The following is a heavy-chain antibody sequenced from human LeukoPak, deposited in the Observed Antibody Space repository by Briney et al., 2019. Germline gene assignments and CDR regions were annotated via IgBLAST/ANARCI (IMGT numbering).Heavy chain of an antibody. D-gene: IGHD6-13*01. J-gene: IGHJ4*02. CDR2: ISGYNGNT. CDR1: GYTFNSYG. CDR3: ARDPGSSSWFYFDD. V-gene: IGHV1-18*04. Sequence: ASVKVSCKASGYTFNSYGISWVRQAPGQGLEWMGWISGYNGNTKYAQKFQGRVTMTTDTSTTTVYMELRSLRSDDTAVYYCARDPGSSSWFYFDDWGQGTLVTVSS.